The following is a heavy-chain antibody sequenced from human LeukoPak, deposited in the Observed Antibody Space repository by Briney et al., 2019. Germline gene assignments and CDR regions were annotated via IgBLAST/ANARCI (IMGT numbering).Heavy chain of an antibody. Sequence: HSGGSLRLSCAASGFTFTSYAMSWVRHPPGKGLEWVSLISGNGGSTYYADSVKGRFTISRDSSKNTLFLQMNSLRAEDTAVYYCAKDDGGATWGYYFDYWGQGTLVTVSS. CDR3: AKDDGGATWGYYFDY. D-gene: IGHD3-16*01. J-gene: IGHJ4*02. CDR1: GFTFTSYA. V-gene: IGHV3-23*01. CDR2: ISGNGGST.